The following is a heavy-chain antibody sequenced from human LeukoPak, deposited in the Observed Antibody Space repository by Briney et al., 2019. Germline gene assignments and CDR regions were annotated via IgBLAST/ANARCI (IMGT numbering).Heavy chain of an antibody. CDR2: INPNSGGT. J-gene: IGHJ4*02. Sequence: GESLKISCKGSGYSFTSYWIGWVRQAPGQGLEWMGWINPNSGGTNYAQKFQGRVTMTRDTSISTAYMELSRLRSDDTAVYYCARERITMVRGVSSLSYWGQGTLVTVSS. V-gene: IGHV1-2*02. CDR3: ARERITMVRGVSSLSY. D-gene: IGHD3-10*01. CDR1: GYSFTSYW.